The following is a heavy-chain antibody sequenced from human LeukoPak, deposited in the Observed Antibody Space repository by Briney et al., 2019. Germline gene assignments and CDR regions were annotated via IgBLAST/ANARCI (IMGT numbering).Heavy chain of an antibody. CDR2: IYYSGSI. D-gene: IGHD3-22*01. CDR3: ARDVYYDSSGYYYNAFDI. J-gene: IGHJ3*02. V-gene: IGHV4-59*01. Sequence: PSETLSLTCTVSGGSISDYYWSWIRQPPGKGLEWIAYIYYSGSINYNLSLKSRVTISVDTSKNQFSLNLSSVTAADTAVYYCARDVYYDSSGYYYNAFDIWGQGTMVTVSS. CDR1: GGSISDYY.